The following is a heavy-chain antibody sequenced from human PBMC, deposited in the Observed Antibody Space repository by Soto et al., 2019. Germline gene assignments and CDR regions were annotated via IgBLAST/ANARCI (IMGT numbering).Heavy chain of an antibody. Sequence: EVQLVESGGGLVKPGGSLRLSCAASGFTFSTYSMDWVRQAPGKGLEWVSSIDSTSTYIYYADSVKGRFTISRDNANNSLFLQMNSLRPEDTAVYYCASRGGTYWGQGTLVTVSS. V-gene: IGHV3-21*01. J-gene: IGHJ4*02. CDR1: GFTFSTYS. CDR3: ASRGGTY. D-gene: IGHD2-15*01. CDR2: IDSTSTYI.